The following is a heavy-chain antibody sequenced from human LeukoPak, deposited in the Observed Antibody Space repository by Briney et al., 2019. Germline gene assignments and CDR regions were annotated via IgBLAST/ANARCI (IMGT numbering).Heavy chain of an antibody. V-gene: IGHV4-30-2*01. CDR3: ASADMSYGDSYYFDY. J-gene: IGHJ4*02. D-gene: IGHD4-17*01. Sequence: SETLSLTCAVSGGSISSGGYSWSWIRQPPGKGLEWIGYIYHSGSTYYNPSLKSRVTISVDRSKNQFSLKQSSVTAADTAVYYCASADMSYGDSYYFDYWGQGTLVTVSS. CDR1: GGSISSGGYS. CDR2: IYHSGST.